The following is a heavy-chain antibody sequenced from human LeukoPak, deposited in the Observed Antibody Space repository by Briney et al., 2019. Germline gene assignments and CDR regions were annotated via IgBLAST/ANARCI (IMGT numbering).Heavy chain of an antibody. D-gene: IGHD5-18*01. CDR1: GASISSGDYY. V-gene: IGHV4-30-4*08. CDR3: AREGPGYSYGKGYFDY. Sequence: SETLSLTCTVSGASISSGDYYWSWIRQPPGKGLEWIGYIYYSGSTYYNPSLKSRVTISVDTSKNQFSLKLSSVTAADTAVSYCAREGPGYSYGKGYFDYWGQGTLVTVSS. CDR2: IYYSGST. J-gene: IGHJ4*02.